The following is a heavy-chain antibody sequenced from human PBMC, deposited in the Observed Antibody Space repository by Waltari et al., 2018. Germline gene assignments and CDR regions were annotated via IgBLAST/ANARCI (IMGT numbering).Heavy chain of an antibody. J-gene: IGHJ4*02. CDR3: ARNYGGSYYSDY. CDR1: GGSFSGYY. D-gene: IGHD1-26*01. Sequence: QVQLQQWGAGLLKPSETLSLTCALYGGSFSGYYWSWIRQPPGKGLEWIGEINHSGSTNYNPSLKSRVTISVDTSKNQFSLKLSSVTAADTAVYYCARNYGGSYYSDYWGQGTLVTVSS. V-gene: IGHV4-34*01. CDR2: INHSGST.